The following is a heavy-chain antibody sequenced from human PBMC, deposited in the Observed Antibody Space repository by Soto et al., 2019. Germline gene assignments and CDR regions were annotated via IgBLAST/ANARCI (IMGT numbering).Heavy chain of an antibody. CDR2: INHSGST. CDR3: ARAGIAAAGTYRRVDYYYYYMDA. V-gene: IGHV4-34*01. Sequence: SETLSLTCAVYGGSFSGYYWSWIRQPPGKGLEWIGEINHSGSTNYNPSLKSRVTISVDTSKNQFSLKLSSVTAADTAVYYCARAGIAAAGTYRRVDYYYYYMDAWGKGTTVTVSS. J-gene: IGHJ6*03. D-gene: IGHD6-13*01. CDR1: GGSFSGYY.